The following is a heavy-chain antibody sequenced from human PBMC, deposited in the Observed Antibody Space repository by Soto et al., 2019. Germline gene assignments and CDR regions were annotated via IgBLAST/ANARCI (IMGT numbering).Heavy chain of an antibody. Sequence: GGSLRLSCAASGFTFSSYGMHWVRQAPGKGLEWVAVIWYDGSNKYYADSVKGRFTISRDNSKNTLYLQMNSLRAEDTAVYYCARDRLRYYYGMDVWGQGTTVTVSS. CDR3: ARDRLRYYYGMDV. J-gene: IGHJ6*02. D-gene: IGHD5-12*01. CDR1: GFTFSSYG. CDR2: IWYDGSNK. V-gene: IGHV3-33*01.